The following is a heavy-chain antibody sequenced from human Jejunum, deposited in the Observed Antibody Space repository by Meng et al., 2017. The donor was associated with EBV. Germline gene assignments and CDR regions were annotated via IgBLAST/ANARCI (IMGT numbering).Heavy chain of an antibody. CDR1: GNSFNSYG. CDR3: ASGGVVVAGSYYFDS. J-gene: IGHJ5*01. D-gene: IGHD6-19*01. V-gene: IGHV1-18*01. CDR2: ISAYNGNT. Sequence: QVQVAQSGGEVKKPGASVKISGKVSGNSFNSYGITWVRQAPGQGLEWMGWISAYNGNTKYGEKFQDRVTVTRDRSTSTSYMEVRSLRSDDTAVYFCASGGVVVAGSYYFDSWGLGTLVTVSS.